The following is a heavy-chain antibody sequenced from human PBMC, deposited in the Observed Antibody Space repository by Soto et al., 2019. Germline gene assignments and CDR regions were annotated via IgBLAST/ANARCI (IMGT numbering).Heavy chain of an antibody. CDR3: ARGAAPSSSWAINWFDP. Sequence: PSETLSLTCTVSGGSISSYYWSWIRQPPGKGLEWIGYIYYSGSTNYNPSLKSRVTISVDTSKNQFSLKLSSVTAADTAVYYCARGAAPSSSWAINWFDPWGQGTLVTVSS. V-gene: IGHV4-59*01. D-gene: IGHD6-13*01. CDR1: GGSISSYY. J-gene: IGHJ5*02. CDR2: IYYSGST.